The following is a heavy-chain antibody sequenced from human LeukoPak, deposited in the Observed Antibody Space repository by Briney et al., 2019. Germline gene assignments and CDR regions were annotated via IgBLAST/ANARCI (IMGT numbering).Heavy chain of an antibody. J-gene: IGHJ4*02. V-gene: IGHV1-18*01. D-gene: IGHD3-22*01. CDR1: GYTLTELS. CDR3: ARGPTYYFDGSGYPQDF. CDR2: ISGYDSDT. Sequence: ASVKVSCKVSGYTLTELSMHWVRQAPGQGLEWMGWISGYDSDTRYAQRLQGRVTMTTDTSTSTAYMELRNLRSDDTAVYYCARGPTYYFDGSGYPQDFWGQGTLVTVSS.